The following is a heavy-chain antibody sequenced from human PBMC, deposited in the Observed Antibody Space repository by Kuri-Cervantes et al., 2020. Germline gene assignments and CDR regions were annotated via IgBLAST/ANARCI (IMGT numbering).Heavy chain of an antibody. CDR2: IWYDGSNK. J-gene: IGHJ6*02. CDR3: ARETGYSFDYYYYGMDV. Sequence: GESLKISCAASGFTFSSYGMHWVRQAPGKGLEWVAVIWYDGSNKYYADSVKGRFTISRDNSKNTLYPQMNSLRAEDTAVYYCARETGYSFDYYYYGMDVWGQGTTVTVSS. V-gene: IGHV3-33*01. CDR1: GFTFSSYG. D-gene: IGHD2/OR15-2a*01.